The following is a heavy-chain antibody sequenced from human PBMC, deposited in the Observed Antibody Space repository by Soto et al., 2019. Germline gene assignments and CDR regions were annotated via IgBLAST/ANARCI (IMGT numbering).Heavy chain of an antibody. CDR2: IIPVFGTP. CDR1: GGTFTNYA. J-gene: IGHJ6*02. CDR3: ARERSVGYCITTACPQRFCHYAMDI. Sequence: QVQLVQSGAEVKKPGSSLKVSCKASGGTFTNYAFSWVRQAPGQGIEWMGGIIPVFGTPDYAQKFQGRVTIPADESTRPASMEMSSLSSDAMAVYYCARERSVGYCITTACPQRFCHYAMDIGGPGPTVTVS. D-gene: IGHD2-2*01. V-gene: IGHV1-69*12.